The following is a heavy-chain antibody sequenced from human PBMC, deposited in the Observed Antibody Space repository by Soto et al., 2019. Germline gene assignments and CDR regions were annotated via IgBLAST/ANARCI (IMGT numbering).Heavy chain of an antibody. CDR3: ARGNLRIVVVPAAIDY. V-gene: IGHV3-74*01. Sequence: VQLVESGGGVVQPGGSLRLSCAASGFTFSSYGMHWVRQTPGKGLEWVARINTDGSTTNYADSVKGRFTISRDNAKNTLNLQIIGLRGVDTAVFYCARGNLRIVVVPAAIDYWGQGTQVTVSS. CDR2: INTDGSTT. CDR1: GFTFSSYG. D-gene: IGHD2-2*01. J-gene: IGHJ4*02.